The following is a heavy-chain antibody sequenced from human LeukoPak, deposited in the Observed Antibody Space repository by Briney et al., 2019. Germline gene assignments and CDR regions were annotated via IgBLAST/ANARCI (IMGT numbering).Heavy chain of an antibody. Sequence: PSETLCLTCAVYGGSFSGYYWSRIRQPPGKGLEWIGEINHSGSTNYNPSLKSRVTISVDTSKNQFSLKLSSVTAADTAVYYCARVHDYIWGNYRFDYWGQGTPVTVSS. CDR1: GGSFSGYY. J-gene: IGHJ4*02. V-gene: IGHV4-34*01. CDR3: ARVHDYIWGNYRFDY. D-gene: IGHD3-16*02. CDR2: INHSGST.